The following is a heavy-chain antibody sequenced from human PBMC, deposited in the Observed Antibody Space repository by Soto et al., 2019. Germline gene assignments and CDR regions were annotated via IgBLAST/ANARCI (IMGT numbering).Heavy chain of an antibody. CDR2: IYWDDDK. CDR3: AHIPPDSDGYYFDY. CDR1: GFSLSTSGVG. V-gene: IGHV2-5*02. Sequence: QITLKESGPTLVKPTQTLTLTCTFSGFSLSTSGVGVGWIRQPPGKALEWLALIYWDDDKRYSPSLKSRLTITKDTSKNQVVLTMPNMDPVDTATYYCAHIPPDSDGYYFDYWGQGTLVTVSS. J-gene: IGHJ4*02. D-gene: IGHD5-18*01.